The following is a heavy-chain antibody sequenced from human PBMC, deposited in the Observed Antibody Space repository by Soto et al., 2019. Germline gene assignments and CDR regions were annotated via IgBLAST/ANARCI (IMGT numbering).Heavy chain of an antibody. J-gene: IGHJ2*01. CDR3: ARMAPGSTTRPDYWYFDL. V-gene: IGHV3-23*01. CDR2: ISGGGDAT. D-gene: IGHD2-2*01. Sequence: EVQLLESGGGLVQPGGSLRLSCAASGFTFISYAMNWVRQAPGKGLQWVSAISGGGDATFYADSVKGRFTISRDNSRNTVTLQMNSLGADDTAVYYCARMAPGSTTRPDYWYFDLWGRGTLVTVSS. CDR1: GFTFISYA.